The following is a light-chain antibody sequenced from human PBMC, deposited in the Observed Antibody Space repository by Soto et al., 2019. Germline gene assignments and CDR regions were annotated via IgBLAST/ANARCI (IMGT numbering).Light chain of an antibody. CDR1: SSDVVTYNL. CDR3: YSFAGSTTFSYV. CDR2: EGT. V-gene: IGLV2-23*03. Sequence: QSVLTQPASVSGSPGQSINISCTGTSSDVVTYNLVSWYQQHPGKAPTVLIYEGTKRPSGVSNRFSGSKSGNTASLTISGLQTEDEDDYYCYSFAGSTTFSYVFGPGTKLTVL. J-gene: IGLJ1*01.